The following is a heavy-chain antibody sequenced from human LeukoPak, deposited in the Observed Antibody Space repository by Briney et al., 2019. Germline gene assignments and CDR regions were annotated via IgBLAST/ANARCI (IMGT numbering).Heavy chain of an antibody. CDR1: GYTFSSYD. CDR3: ARGGSGIFYYYYMDV. Sequence: ASVKVSCKASGYTFSSYDINWVRQATGQGLEWMGWMNPKSGNTGYGQKFQGRVTITRNTSISTAYMELSSLRSEDTAVYYCARGGSGIFYYYYMDVWGKGTTVTVSS. V-gene: IGHV1-8*01. J-gene: IGHJ6*03. D-gene: IGHD3-10*01. CDR2: MNPKSGNT.